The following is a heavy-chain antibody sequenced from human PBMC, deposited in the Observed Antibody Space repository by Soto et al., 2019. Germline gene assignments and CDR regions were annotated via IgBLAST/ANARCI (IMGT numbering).Heavy chain of an antibody. Sequence: PGGSLRLSCAASGFTFSSYAMHWVRQAPGKGLEWVAVISYDGSNKYYADSVKGRFTISRDNSKNTLYLQMNSLRAEDTAVYYCARDSFSAAAATQFWFDPWGQGTLVTVSS. J-gene: IGHJ5*02. CDR3: ARDSFSAAAATQFWFDP. D-gene: IGHD6-13*01. V-gene: IGHV3-30-3*01. CDR1: GFTFSSYA. CDR2: ISYDGSNK.